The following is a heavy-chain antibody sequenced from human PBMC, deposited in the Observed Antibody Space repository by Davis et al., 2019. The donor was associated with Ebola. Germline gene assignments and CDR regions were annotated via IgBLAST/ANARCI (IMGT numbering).Heavy chain of an antibody. J-gene: IGHJ5*01. CDR1: GFTFRTYG. CDR3: AKDHCTSTSCYSYGFDS. D-gene: IGHD2-2*02. CDR2: IRYDGSNK. V-gene: IGHV3-30*02. Sequence: GESLKISCAASGFTFRTYGMHWVRQAPGKGLEWVAFIRYDGSNKFYADSVKGRFTIARDNSKNTLYLQMNSLRAEDTAVYYCAKDHCTSTSCYSYGFDSWGQGTLVTVSS.